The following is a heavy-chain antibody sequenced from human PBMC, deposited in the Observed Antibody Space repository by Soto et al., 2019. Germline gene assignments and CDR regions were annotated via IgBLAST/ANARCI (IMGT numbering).Heavy chain of an antibody. CDR3: ARGVSATCMGFYYYGMDF. CDR2: IKHSGST. CDR1: GGSFSGYY. D-gene: IGHD6-13*01. V-gene: IGHV4-34*01. Sequence: QVQLQKWCAGLLTPSETLSLTCAVYGGSFSGYYWSWIRQKPGKGLEWIVEIKHSGSTNYNPSLKIRVTISVETSKTQFSRKLSSVTAADTAVYYCARGVSATCMGFYYYGMDFWGQGTTVTVSS. J-gene: IGHJ6*02.